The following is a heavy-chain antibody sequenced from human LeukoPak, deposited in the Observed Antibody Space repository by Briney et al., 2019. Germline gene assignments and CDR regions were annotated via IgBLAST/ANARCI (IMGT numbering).Heavy chain of an antibody. D-gene: IGHD2-2*01. CDR3: ARHGQCSSTSCYRYYYYGMDV. V-gene: IGHV4-59*08. Sequence: SETLSLTCTVSGGSISSYYWSWIRQPPGKGLEWIGYIYYSGSTNYSPSLKSRVTISVDTSKNQFSLKLSSVTAADTAVYYCARHGQCSSTSCYRYYYYGMDVWGQGTTVTVSS. CDR2: IYYSGST. CDR1: GGSISSYY. J-gene: IGHJ6*02.